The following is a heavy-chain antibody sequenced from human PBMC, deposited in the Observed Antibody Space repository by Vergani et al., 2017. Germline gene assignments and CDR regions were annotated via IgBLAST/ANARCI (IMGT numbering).Heavy chain of an antibody. D-gene: IGHD1-26*01. CDR3: ARGQWVIEA. Sequence: QVQLQQWGAGLLKPSQTLSLTCSVSGFAINGDDTWWTWLRRSPGKGLEWIGRISSTGTSSSYNPSLGDRPAISLDTSTNQFFLTLTSVTAADTAIYYCARGQWVIEAWGQGTPVTVSS. V-gene: IGHV4-30-4*08. J-gene: IGHJ4*02. CDR1: GFAINGDDTW. CDR2: ISSTGTSS.